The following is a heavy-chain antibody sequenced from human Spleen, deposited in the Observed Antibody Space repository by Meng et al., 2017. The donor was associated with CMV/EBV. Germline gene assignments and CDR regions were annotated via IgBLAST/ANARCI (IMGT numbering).Heavy chain of an antibody. Sequence: ASVKVSCKASGYTFTGYYMHWVRQAPGQGLEWMGWVNPNSGGTNYAQKFQGRVTMARDTSISTAYMELSRLRSDDTAVYYCAAENRGPYCGADCTNYYYYGMDVWGQGTTVTVSS. V-gene: IGHV1-2*02. D-gene: IGHD2-21*01. CDR1: GYTFTGYY. J-gene: IGHJ6*02. CDR2: VNPNSGGT. CDR3: AAENRGPYCGADCTNYYYYGMDV.